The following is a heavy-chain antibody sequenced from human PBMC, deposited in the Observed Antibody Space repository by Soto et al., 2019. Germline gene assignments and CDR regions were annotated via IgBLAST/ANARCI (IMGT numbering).Heavy chain of an antibody. V-gene: IGHV4-59*01. CDR1: GGSISSYY. CDR2: IYYSGST. Sequence: PSETLSLTCTVSGGSISSYYWSWIRQPPGKGLEWIGYIYYSGSTNYNPSLKSRVTISVDTSKNQFSLKLSSVTAADTAVYYCARAPADTAMVFFDYWGQGTLVTVS. J-gene: IGHJ4*02. CDR3: ARAPADTAMVFFDY. D-gene: IGHD5-18*01.